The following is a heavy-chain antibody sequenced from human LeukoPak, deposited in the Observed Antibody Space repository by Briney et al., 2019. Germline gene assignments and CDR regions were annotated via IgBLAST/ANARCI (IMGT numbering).Heavy chain of an antibody. V-gene: IGHV3-7*03. CDR2: IKQDGSEK. CDR1: GFTFSSYW. Sequence: QAGGSLRLSCAASGFTFSSYWMSWVRQAPGKGLEWVANIKQDGSEKYYVDSVKGRFTISRDNAKNSLYLQMNSLRAEDTAVYYCAKDPGSTIGSLNEYYYYYYMDVWGKGTTVTISS. CDR3: AKDPGSTIGSLNEYYYYYYMDV. D-gene: IGHD3-10*01. J-gene: IGHJ6*03.